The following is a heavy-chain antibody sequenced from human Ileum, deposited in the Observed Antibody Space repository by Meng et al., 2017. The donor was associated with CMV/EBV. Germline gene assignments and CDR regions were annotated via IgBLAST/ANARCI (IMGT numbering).Heavy chain of an antibody. CDR1: GYTFTNHN. J-gene: IGHJ4*02. V-gene: IGHV1-18*01. CDR2: ISMHHGKT. Sequence: QGYLVQAGTEVKRPGASVKVSCKTSGYTFTNHNIAWVRQAPGQGLERIAWISMHHGKTEYAQRYQDRLTVTRDTSTNTAYMELRSLTSDDTAMYYCARDYWGYDYWGQGTLVTVSS. D-gene: IGHD7-27*01. CDR3: ARDYWGYDY.